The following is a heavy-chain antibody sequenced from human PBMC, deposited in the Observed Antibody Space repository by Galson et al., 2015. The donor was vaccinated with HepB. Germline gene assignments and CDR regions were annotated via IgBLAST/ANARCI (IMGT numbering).Heavy chain of an antibody. D-gene: IGHD5-18*01. CDR2: ISTNGVTI. J-gene: IGHJ2*01. CDR3: VRVAIDTTIFRGYWYFDL. CDR1: GFTFSRHT. Sequence: SLRLSCAASGFTFSRHTMSWVRQTPGKGLQWVSYISTNGVTIHYADSVKGRFTIARDNAENSLSLQMSSLRDEDTAVYYCVRVAIDTTIFRGYWYFDLWGRGTLVTVSS. V-gene: IGHV3-48*02.